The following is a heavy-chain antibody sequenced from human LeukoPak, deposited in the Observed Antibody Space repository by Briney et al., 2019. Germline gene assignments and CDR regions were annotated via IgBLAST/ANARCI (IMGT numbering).Heavy chain of an antibody. J-gene: IGHJ5*02. CDR1: GGTFSSYA. CDR3: ARDNDRYYDFWSGYYTAPPQRFDP. V-gene: IGHV1-69*13. CDR2: IIPIFGTA. D-gene: IGHD3-3*01. Sequence: GASVKVSCKASGGTFSSYAISWVRQAPGQGLEWMGGIIPIFGTANYAQKFQGRVTITADESASTAYMELSSLRSEDTAVYYCARDNDRYYDFWSGYYTAPPQRFDPWGQGTLVTVSS.